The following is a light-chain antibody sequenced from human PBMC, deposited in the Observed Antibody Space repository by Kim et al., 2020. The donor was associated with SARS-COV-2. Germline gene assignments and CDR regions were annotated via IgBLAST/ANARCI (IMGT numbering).Light chain of an antibody. CDR1: SSNIGNNY. V-gene: IGLV1-51*01. CDR2: DNN. J-gene: IGLJ2*01. CDR3: GTWDSSLSAGV. Sequence: GQKVHISCSGSSSNIGNNYVSWYQQLPGTAPKLLIYDNNKRPSGIPDRFSGSKSGTSATLGITGLQTGDEADYYCGTWDSSLSAGVFGGGTKVTVL.